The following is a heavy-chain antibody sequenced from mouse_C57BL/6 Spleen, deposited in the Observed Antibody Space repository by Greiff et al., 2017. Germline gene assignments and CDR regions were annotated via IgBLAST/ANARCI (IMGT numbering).Heavy chain of an antibody. V-gene: IGHV1-26*01. J-gene: IGHJ4*01. CDR1: GYTFTDYY. CDR2: INPNNGGT. Sequence: VQLQQSGPELVKPGASVKISCKASGYTFTDYYMNWVKQSHGKSLEWIGDINPNNGGTSYNQKFKGKATLTVDKSSSTAYMELRSLTSEDSAVYYCARRGRYDDYAMDYWGQGTSVTVST. D-gene: IGHD2-14*01. CDR3: ARRGRYDDYAMDY.